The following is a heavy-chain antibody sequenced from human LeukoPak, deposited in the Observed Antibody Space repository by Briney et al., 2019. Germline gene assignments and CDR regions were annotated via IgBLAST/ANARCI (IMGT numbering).Heavy chain of an antibody. Sequence: PGRSLRLSCAASGFTFDDYAMHWVRQAPGKGLEWVSGISWNSGSIGYADSVKGRFTISRDNAKNSLYLQMNSLRAEDTALYYCAKSQRGYSGYDPSDVWGQGTTVTVSS. V-gene: IGHV3-9*01. D-gene: IGHD5-12*01. CDR1: GFTFDDYA. CDR3: AKSQRGYSGYDPSDV. J-gene: IGHJ6*02. CDR2: ISWNSGSI.